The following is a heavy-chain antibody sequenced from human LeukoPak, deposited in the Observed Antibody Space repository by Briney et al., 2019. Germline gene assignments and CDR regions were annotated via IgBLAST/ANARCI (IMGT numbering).Heavy chain of an antibody. J-gene: IGHJ4*02. CDR2: ISGSGGST. CDR3: AKKWGVGTTTLDYFDY. CDR1: GFTFSNYA. Sequence: GGSLRLSCAASGFTFSNYAMSWVRQAPGKRLEWVSGISGSGGSTYYADSVKGRFTISRDNSKNTLYLQMNSLTDEDTAVYYCAKKWGVGTTTLDYFDYWGQGTLVTVSS. D-gene: IGHD1-26*01. V-gene: IGHV3-23*01.